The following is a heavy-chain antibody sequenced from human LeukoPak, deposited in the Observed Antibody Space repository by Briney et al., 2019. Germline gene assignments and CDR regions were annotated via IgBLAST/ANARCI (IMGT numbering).Heavy chain of an antibody. V-gene: IGHV4-39*07. CDR3: ARDGPVAGTDY. D-gene: IGHD6-19*01. CDR2: IYYSGST. CDR1: GGSISSSSYY. Sequence: PSETLSLTCTVSGGSISSSSYYWGWIRQPPGKGLEWIGSIYYSGSTYYNPSLKSRVTVSVDTSKNQFSLKLSSVTATDTAVYYCARDGPVAGTDYWGQGTLVTVSS. J-gene: IGHJ4*02.